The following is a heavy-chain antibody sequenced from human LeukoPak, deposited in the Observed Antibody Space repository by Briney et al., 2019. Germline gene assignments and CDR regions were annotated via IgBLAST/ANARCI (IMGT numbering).Heavy chain of an antibody. Sequence: SETLSLTCAVYGGSFSGYYWSWIRQPPGKGLERIGEINHSGSTNYNPSLKSRVTISVDTSKNQFSLKLSSVTAADTAVYYCARVSGAAAASNWFDSWGQGTLVTVSS. D-gene: IGHD6-13*01. CDR3: ARVSGAAAASNWFDS. CDR1: GGSFSGYY. CDR2: INHSGST. V-gene: IGHV4-34*01. J-gene: IGHJ5*01.